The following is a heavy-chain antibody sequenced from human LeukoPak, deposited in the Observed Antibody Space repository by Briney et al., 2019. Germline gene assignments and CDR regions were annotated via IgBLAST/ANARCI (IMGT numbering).Heavy chain of an antibody. Sequence: GESLRLSCAASGFTVSSNYMSWVRQAPGKGLEWVSVIYRDGSTYNADSVKGRFTISRDNSKNTLYLQMNSLRAEDTAVYYCAREGSQGSGSYFGYWGQGTLVTVSS. CDR1: GFTVSSNY. D-gene: IGHD3-10*01. J-gene: IGHJ4*02. CDR2: IYRDGST. V-gene: IGHV3-66*01. CDR3: AREGSQGSGSYFGY.